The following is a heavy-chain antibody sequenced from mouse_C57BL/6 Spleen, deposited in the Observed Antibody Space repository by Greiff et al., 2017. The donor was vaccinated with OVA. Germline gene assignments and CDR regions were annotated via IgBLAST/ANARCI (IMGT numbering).Heavy chain of an antibody. CDR1: GYTFTSYW. V-gene: IGHV1-50*01. J-gene: IGHJ2*01. CDR3: ARGALSPYFAY. D-gene: IGHD1-1*02. CDR2: IDPSDSYT. Sequence: QVQLQQPGAELVKPGASVKLSCKASGYTFTSYWMQWVNQRPGQGLEWIGEIDPSDSYTNYTQKFKGKATLTVDTSSSTVYLQRSILTAEDSAVYYCARGALSPYFAYWGQGTPLTVSS.